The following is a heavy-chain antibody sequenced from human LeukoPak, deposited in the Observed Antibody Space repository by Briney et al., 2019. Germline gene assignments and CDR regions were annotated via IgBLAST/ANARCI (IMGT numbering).Heavy chain of an antibody. J-gene: IGHJ5*02. CDR1: GGSFSGYY. D-gene: IGHD4-17*01. CDR2: INHSGST. CDR3: ARGVPDYGDYGSNWFDP. Sequence: SETLSLTCAVYGGSFSGYYWSWNRQPPGKGLEWIGEINHSGSTNYNPSLKSRVTISVDTSKNQFSLKLSSVTAADTAVYYCARGVPDYGDYGSNWFDPWGQGTLVTVSS. V-gene: IGHV4-34*01.